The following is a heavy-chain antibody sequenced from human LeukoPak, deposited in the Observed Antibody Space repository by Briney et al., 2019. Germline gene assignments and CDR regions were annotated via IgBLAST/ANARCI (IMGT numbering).Heavy chain of an antibody. J-gene: IGHJ1*01. CDR1: GFTFSSYA. V-gene: IGHV3-30*01. D-gene: IGHD6-13*01. CDR2: ISHDGSNK. CDR3: AGSPEYSSSWYEYFQH. Sequence: PGGSLRLSCAASGFTFSSYAMHWVRQAPGKGLEWVAAISHDGSNKYHADSVKGRFTISRDNSKNTVYLQMNSLRAEDTAVYFCAGSPEYSSSWYEYFQHWGQGTLVTVSS.